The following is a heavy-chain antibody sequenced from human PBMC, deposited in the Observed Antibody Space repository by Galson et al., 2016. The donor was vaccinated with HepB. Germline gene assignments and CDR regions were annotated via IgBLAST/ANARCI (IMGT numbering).Heavy chain of an antibody. D-gene: IGHD7-27*01. J-gene: IGHJ4*02. Sequence: SLRLSCAASGFTFNNHAMNWVRQAPGKGLEWVSTISPSGDNTYYADSVKGRFPISRDISKNPLYLQMNSLRADDTALYYCARRGINWGFFDYWGQGTLVTVSS. CDR3: ARRGINWGFFDY. CDR2: ISPSGDNT. CDR1: GFTFNNHA. V-gene: IGHV3-23*01.